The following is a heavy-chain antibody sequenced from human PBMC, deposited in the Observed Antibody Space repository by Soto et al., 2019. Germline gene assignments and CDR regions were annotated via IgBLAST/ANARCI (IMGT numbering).Heavy chain of an antibody. J-gene: IGHJ4*02. D-gene: IGHD3-16*01. Sequence: GGSLRLSCAASGFTFNTYAMNWVRQAPGKGLEWVSAISRVDDSTYYADSVKGRFTISRDNSQNTLYLQMNSLRAEDTALYYCVSGGSGNHFGSYFAFWRQGTPVTVSS. V-gene: IGHV3-23*01. CDR3: VSGGSGNHFGSYFAF. CDR2: ISRVDDST. CDR1: GFTFNTYA.